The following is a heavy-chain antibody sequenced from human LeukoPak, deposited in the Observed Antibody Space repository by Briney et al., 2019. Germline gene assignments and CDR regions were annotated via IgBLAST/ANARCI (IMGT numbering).Heavy chain of an antibody. CDR2: ISYDGSNK. J-gene: IGHJ6*02. D-gene: IGHD6-13*01. CDR3: AKSIAEAGTYYYYYYGMDV. Sequence: GRSLRLSCAVSGFTFSSYALHWVRQAPGKGLEWVAVISYDGSNKYSADSVKGRFTISRDNSKNTLYLQMNSLRAEDTAVYYCAKSIAEAGTYYYYYYGMDVWGQGTTVTVSS. V-gene: IGHV3-30*04. CDR1: GFTFSSYA.